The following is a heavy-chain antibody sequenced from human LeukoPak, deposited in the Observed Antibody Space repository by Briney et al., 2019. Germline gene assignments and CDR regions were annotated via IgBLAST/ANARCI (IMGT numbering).Heavy chain of an antibody. Sequence: PGGSLRLSCAASRFTFNSYWMSWVRQAPGKGLEWVANIKQDGSEKYYVDSVKGRFTISRDNAKNSLYLQMNSLRAEDTAVYYCARDGGYCSSTSCSDYYMDVWGKGTTVTVSS. J-gene: IGHJ6*03. CDR3: ARDGGYCSSTSCSDYYMDV. V-gene: IGHV3-7*01. D-gene: IGHD2-2*01. CDR2: IKQDGSEK. CDR1: RFTFNSYW.